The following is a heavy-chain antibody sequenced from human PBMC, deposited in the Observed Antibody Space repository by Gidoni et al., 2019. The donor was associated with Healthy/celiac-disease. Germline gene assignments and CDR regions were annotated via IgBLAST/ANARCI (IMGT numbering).Heavy chain of an antibody. D-gene: IGHD2-2*01. V-gene: IGHV1-69*01. J-gene: IGHJ4*02. CDR3: ASGPRYCSSTSCGGFDY. CDR1: GGTFSSYA. Sequence: QVQLVQSGAEVKKPGSSVKVSCKASGGTFSSYAISWVRQAPGQGLEWMGGIIPIFGTANYAQKFQGRVTITAEESTSTAYMELSSLRSEDTAVYYCASGPRYCSSTSCGGFDYWGQGTLVTVSS. CDR2: IIPIFGTA.